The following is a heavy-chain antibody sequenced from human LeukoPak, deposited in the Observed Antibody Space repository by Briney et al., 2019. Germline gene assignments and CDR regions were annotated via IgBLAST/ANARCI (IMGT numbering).Heavy chain of an antibody. Sequence: PSETLSLTCTVSGGSISSSSYYWGWLRQPPGKGLKWIGSIYCSGSTYYNPSLKSRVTISVDTSKNQFSLKLSSVTAADTAVYYCATIGSEQLARFDYWGQGTLVTVSS. V-gene: IGHV4-39*07. J-gene: IGHJ4*02. CDR2: IYCSGST. D-gene: IGHD6-6*01. CDR3: ATIGSEQLARFDY. CDR1: GGSISSSSYY.